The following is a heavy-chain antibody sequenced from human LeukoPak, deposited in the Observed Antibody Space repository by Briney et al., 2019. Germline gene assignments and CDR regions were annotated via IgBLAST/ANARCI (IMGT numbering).Heavy chain of an antibody. CDR2: ISSSSNYI. D-gene: IGHD6-13*01. Sequence: PGGSLRLSCSASGFTFSSYTMNWVRQAPGKGLEWVSSISSSSNYIYYADSVKGRFTVSRDDAKNSLYLQMSSLRAEDTAVYYCAKDLAATWAFDIWGRGTRVTVSS. CDR1: GFTFSSYT. CDR3: AKDLAATWAFDI. J-gene: IGHJ3*02. V-gene: IGHV3-21*01.